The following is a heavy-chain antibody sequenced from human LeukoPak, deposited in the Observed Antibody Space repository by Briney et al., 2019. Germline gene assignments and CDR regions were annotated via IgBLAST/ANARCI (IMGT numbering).Heavy chain of an antibody. D-gene: IGHD3-10*02. CDR3: ARWGSNMSREKGDH. CDR2: IYYSGIT. CDR1: GGSIRDYY. V-gene: IGHV4-59*08. J-gene: IGHJ4*02. Sequence: SETLSLTCTVSGGSIRDYYWSWIRQPPGKGVEGIGYIYYSGITNYNPSLKTRVAILVDTSKHQFSLKFSSVTAADTAVYYCARWGSNMSREKGDHWGQGTLVTVSS.